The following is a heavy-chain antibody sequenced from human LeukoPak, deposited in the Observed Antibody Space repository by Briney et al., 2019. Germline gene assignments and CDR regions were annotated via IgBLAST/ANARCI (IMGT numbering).Heavy chain of an antibody. V-gene: IGHV3-73*01. CDR3: TRWDCTATGCYPFDY. J-gene: IGHJ4*02. Sequence: GGSLRLSCAASGFTFSGSAIHWVRQASGKGLEWVGRIRDKANSYATAYIASVKGRFTISRDDSKNTAYLQMSSLKTEDTAVYYCTRWDCTATGCYPFDYWGQGTLVTVSS. CDR1: GFTFSGSA. CDR2: IRDKANSYAT. D-gene: IGHD2-2*01.